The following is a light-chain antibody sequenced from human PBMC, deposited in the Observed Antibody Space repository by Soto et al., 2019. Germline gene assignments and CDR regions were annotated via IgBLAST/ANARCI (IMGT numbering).Light chain of an antibody. Sequence: DIQMTQSPSTLSASVGDRVTITCRASQSISSWLAWYQQKPRKAPKLLIYKASSLESGVPLRFSGSGSGTEFTLTLSSLQPDDFATYYCQHYNSYGTFGQGTKGDIK. V-gene: IGKV1-5*03. CDR3: QHYNSYGT. J-gene: IGKJ1*01. CDR1: QSISSW. CDR2: KAS.